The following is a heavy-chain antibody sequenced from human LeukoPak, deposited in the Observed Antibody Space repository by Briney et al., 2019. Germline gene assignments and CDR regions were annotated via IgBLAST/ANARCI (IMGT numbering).Heavy chain of an antibody. CDR3: ARGLSGNWFDP. Sequence: AASVKVSCKASGHTFTGYYIHWVRQAPGQGLEWMGWINPDSGGTNYAQKFQGRVTMTRDTSISTAYMELSRLRSDDTAVYYCARGLSGNWFDPWGQGTLVTVSS. V-gene: IGHV1-2*02. J-gene: IGHJ5*02. CDR2: INPDSGGT. CDR1: GHTFTGYY. D-gene: IGHD2-21*02.